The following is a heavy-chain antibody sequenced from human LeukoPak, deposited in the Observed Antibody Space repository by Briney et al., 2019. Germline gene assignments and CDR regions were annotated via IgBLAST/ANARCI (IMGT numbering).Heavy chain of an antibody. Sequence: GGSLRLSCAASGFTFSSYAMHWVRQVPGKGLVWVSRLNSDGTITHYADSVKGRFTISRDNPKNTLYLDMNSLRADDTAVYYCARSRPSYTYGYDYWGQGTLVSVSS. CDR1: GFTFSSYA. CDR2: LNSDGTIT. V-gene: IGHV3-74*01. CDR3: ARSRPSYTYGYDY. J-gene: IGHJ4*02. D-gene: IGHD5-18*01.